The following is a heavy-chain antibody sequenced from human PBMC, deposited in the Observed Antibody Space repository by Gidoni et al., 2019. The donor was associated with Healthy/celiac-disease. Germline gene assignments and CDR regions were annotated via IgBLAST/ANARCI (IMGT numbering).Heavy chain of an antibody. V-gene: IGHV4-34*01. Sequence: QVQLQQWGAGLLKPSETLSLTCAVYGGSFSGYYWSWIRQPPGKGLEWIGEINHSGSTNYNPSLKRRVTISVDTSKNQFSLKLSSVTAADTAVYYCAGHYYDSSGLDYWGQGTLVTVSS. CDR1: GGSFSGYY. J-gene: IGHJ4*02. D-gene: IGHD3-22*01. CDR2: INHSGST. CDR3: AGHYYDSSGLDY.